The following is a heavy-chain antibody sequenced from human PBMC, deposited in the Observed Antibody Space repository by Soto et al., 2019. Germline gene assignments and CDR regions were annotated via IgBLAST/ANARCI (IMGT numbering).Heavy chain of an antibody. D-gene: IGHD2-21*02. V-gene: IGHV3-23*01. J-gene: IGHJ5*02. CDR1: GFTFSNYA. CDR3: ARAYCGGDCSMVGL. Sequence: GGSLRLSCAASGFTFSNYAMTWVRQAPGRGLEWVSAISGSAGSTYYADSVKGRFTVSRDNSKNTLYLQMNSLRAEDTAVYYCARAYCGGDCSMVGLWGQGTLVTVSS. CDR2: ISGSAGST.